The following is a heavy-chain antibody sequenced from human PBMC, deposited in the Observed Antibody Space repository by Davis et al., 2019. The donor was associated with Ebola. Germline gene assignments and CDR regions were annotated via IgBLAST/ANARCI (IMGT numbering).Heavy chain of an antibody. V-gene: IGHV1-69*13. CDR2: IIPIFGTA. CDR1: GYTFTSYA. CDR3: AREVQLSSHGMDV. Sequence: AASVKVSCKASGYTFTSYAMHWVRQAPGQRLEWMGGIIPIFGTAKYAQKFQGRVTITADESTSTAYMELRSLRSEDTAVYYCAREVQLSSHGMDVWGKGTTVTVSS. J-gene: IGHJ6*04. D-gene: IGHD2-2*01.